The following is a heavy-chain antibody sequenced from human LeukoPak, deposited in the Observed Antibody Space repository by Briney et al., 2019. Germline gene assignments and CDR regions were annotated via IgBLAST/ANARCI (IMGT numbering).Heavy chain of an antibody. J-gene: IGHJ4*02. D-gene: IGHD6-19*01. V-gene: IGHV3-73*01. CDR1: GFTFSGSA. CDR3: TRDYSGWYASDY. Sequence: GGSLRLSCAASGFTFSGSAMHGARHASGKGLEGVGRIRSKTNSYATAYAASVKGRFTISRDDSKNTAYLQMNSLKTEDTAIYYCTRDYSGWYASDYWGQGALVTVSS. CDR2: IRSKTNSYAT.